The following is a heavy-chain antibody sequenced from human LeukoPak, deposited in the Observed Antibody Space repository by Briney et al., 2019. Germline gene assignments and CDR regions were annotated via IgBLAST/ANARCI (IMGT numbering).Heavy chain of an antibody. CDR2: IYGDGSTT. CDR1: GFTFSSYW. V-gene: IGHV3-74*03. CDR3: VRDDYNGLDY. Sequence: GGSLRLSCAASGFTFSSYWMHWVRQAPGKGLVWVSHIYGDGSTTTYADSVKGRFTIPRDNAKNTLYLQMNSLRAEDTAVYYCVRDDYNGLDYWGQGTLVTVSS. D-gene: IGHD4-11*01. J-gene: IGHJ4*02.